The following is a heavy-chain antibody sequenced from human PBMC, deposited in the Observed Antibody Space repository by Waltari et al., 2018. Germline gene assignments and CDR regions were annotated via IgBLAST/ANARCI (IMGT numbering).Heavy chain of an antibody. V-gene: IGHV1-2*06. Sequence: QVQLVQSGAEVKRPGASVKVSCKASGSIFTDYFMHWVRQAPGQGLEWMGRIKLKSGDTDYTQKFRGRVSMTRDTSISTAYLELNGLRSDDTAVYYCARVLTGATGFDYWGQGTLITVSS. CDR1: GSIFTDYF. J-gene: IGHJ4*02. CDR2: IKLKSGDT. CDR3: ARVLTGATGFDY. D-gene: IGHD1-26*01.